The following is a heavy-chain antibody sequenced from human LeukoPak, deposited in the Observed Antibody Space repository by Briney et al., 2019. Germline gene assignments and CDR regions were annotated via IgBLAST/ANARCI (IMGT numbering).Heavy chain of an antibody. Sequence: YADSVKGRFTISRDNSKNTLYLQMNSLRAEDTAVYYCAREGDYLDYWGQGTLVTVSS. V-gene: IGHV3-33*01. CDR3: AREGDYLDY. J-gene: IGHJ4*02.